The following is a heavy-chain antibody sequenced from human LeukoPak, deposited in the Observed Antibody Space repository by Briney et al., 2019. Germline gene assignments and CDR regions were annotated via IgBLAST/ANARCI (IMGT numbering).Heavy chain of an antibody. CDR1: GFTFSDHY. J-gene: IGHJ4*02. V-gene: IGHV3-7*01. CDR3: ARGAPLPGVAAAGTFDY. CDR2: IKQDGSEK. Sequence: GGSLRLSCAASGFTFSDHYMDWVRQAPGKGLEWVANIKQDGSEKYYVDSVKGRFTISRDNAKNSLYLQMNSLRAEDTAVYYCARGAPLPGVAAAGTFDYWGQGTLVTVSS. D-gene: IGHD6-13*01.